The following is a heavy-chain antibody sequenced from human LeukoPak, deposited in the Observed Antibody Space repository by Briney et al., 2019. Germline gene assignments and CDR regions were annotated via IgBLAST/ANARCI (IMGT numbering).Heavy chain of an antibody. CDR2: ISWNSGSI. CDR1: GFTFDDYA. J-gene: IGHJ4*02. V-gene: IGHV3-9*01. CDR3: AKDRTVYDSSGLDY. Sequence: GGSLRLSCAASGFTFDDYAMHWVRQAPGKGLEWVSGISWNSGSIGYADSVKGRFTISRDNAKNSLYLQMNSLIAEDTALYYCAKDRTVYDSSGLDYWGQGTLVTVSS. D-gene: IGHD3-22*01.